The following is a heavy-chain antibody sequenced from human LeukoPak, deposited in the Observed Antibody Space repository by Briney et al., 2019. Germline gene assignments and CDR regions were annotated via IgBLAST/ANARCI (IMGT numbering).Heavy chain of an antibody. V-gene: IGHV4-59*01. Sequence: PSETLSLTCTVSGGSISTYCWTWIRQPPGKGLEWIGYIHYSGSTNYNPSLKSRVTISVDTSKNQFSLKLKSVTAADTAVYYCARGPPGGRFDPWGQGTLVTVSS. D-gene: IGHD3-10*01. CDR2: IHYSGST. CDR1: GGSISTYC. J-gene: IGHJ5*02. CDR3: ARGPPGGRFDP.